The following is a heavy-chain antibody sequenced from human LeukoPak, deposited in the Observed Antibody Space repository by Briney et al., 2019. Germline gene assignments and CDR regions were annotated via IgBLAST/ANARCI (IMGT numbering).Heavy chain of an antibody. CDR2: IFYSGST. Sequence: PSETLSLTCTVSGGSISSSSYYWGWIRQPPGKGLEWIGSIFYSGSTYYNPSLKSRVTISVDTSKNQFSLQLSSVTAADTAVYYCARRTRGGGEPYYYYYMDVWGKGTTVTVS. J-gene: IGHJ6*03. CDR3: ARRTRGGGEPYYYYYMDV. V-gene: IGHV4-39*01. CDR1: GGSISSSSYY. D-gene: IGHD3-10*01.